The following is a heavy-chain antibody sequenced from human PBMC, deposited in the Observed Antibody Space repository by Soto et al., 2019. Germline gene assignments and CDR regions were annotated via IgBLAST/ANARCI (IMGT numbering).Heavy chain of an antibody. Sequence: QDQLVQSGGEVKKPGASVKVSCKASGYSFTNYGITWVRQAPGQGFEWMGWISAYNGDTNYAQKLQGRVTMTTDAYTSTAYLEVRSLRSDDTALYYCARDRGVAPPVAGNTHYYYYMDVWGKGTTVTVSS. CDR2: ISAYNGDT. CDR3: ARDRGVAPPVAGNTHYYYYMDV. D-gene: IGHD6-19*01. J-gene: IGHJ6*03. CDR1: GYSFTNYG. V-gene: IGHV1-18*01.